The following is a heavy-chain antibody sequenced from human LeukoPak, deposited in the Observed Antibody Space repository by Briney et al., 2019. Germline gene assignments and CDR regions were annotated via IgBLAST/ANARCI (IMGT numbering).Heavy chain of an antibody. CDR2: ISGSGGST. V-gene: IGHV3-23*01. CDR3: AKADNICGGDCYFAFDI. J-gene: IGHJ3*02. D-gene: IGHD2-21*02. Sequence: GGSLRLSCAASGFTFSSYAMSWVRQAPGKGLEWVSAISGSGGSTYYADSVKGRFTISRDNSKNTLYLQVNSLRAEDTAVYYCAKADNICGGDCYFAFDIWGQGTMVTVSS. CDR1: GFTFSSYA.